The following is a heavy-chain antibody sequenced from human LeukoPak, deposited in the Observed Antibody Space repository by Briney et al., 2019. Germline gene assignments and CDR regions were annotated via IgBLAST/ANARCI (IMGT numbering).Heavy chain of an antibody. Sequence: SETMSLTCAVYGGSFSGYYWSWIRQPPGKGLEWIGEINHSGSTNYNPSLKSRVPISVDTSKNQFSLKLSSVPAADTAVYYCARVNECSSTSCYINYWGQGTLVTVSS. CDR2: INHSGST. V-gene: IGHV4-34*01. D-gene: IGHD2-2*02. CDR1: GGSFSGYY. CDR3: ARVNECSSTSCYINY. J-gene: IGHJ4*02.